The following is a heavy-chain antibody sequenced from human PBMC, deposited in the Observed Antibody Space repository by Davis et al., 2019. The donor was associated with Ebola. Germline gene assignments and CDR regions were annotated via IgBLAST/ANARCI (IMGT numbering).Heavy chain of an antibody. Sequence: GESLKISCAASGFNFRSYGMHWVRQAPGKGLEWVAVIWYDGSNKYYADSVKGRFTISRDNSKNTLYLQMNSLRAEDTAVYYCAKGLDTAMVTEDYWGQGTLVTVSS. V-gene: IGHV3-30*02. D-gene: IGHD5-18*01. CDR1: GFNFRSYG. CDR2: IWYDGSNK. CDR3: AKGLDTAMVTEDY. J-gene: IGHJ4*02.